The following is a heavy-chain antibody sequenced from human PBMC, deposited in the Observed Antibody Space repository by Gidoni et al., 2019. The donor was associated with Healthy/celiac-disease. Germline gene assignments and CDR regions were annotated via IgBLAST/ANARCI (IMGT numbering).Heavy chain of an antibody. CDR2: ISWNSGSI. D-gene: IGHD3-9*01. Sequence: EVQLVESGGGLVQPGRSLRLSCAASGFTFDDYAMHWVRQAPGKGLEWVSGISWNSGSIGYADSVKGRFTISRDNAKNSLYLQMNSLRAEDTALYYCAKDKGFDWLLPKPYYFDYWGQGTLVTVSS. CDR3: AKDKGFDWLLPKPYYFDY. CDR1: GFTFDDYA. J-gene: IGHJ4*02. V-gene: IGHV3-9*01.